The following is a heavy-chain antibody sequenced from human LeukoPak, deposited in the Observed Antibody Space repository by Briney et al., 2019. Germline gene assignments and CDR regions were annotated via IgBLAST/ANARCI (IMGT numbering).Heavy chain of an antibody. CDR3: ARTTEGGYTYDYFYYYYMDV. J-gene: IGHJ6*03. CDR2: IFQSGTT. Sequence: SETLSLTCTVSGDSITTYYWSWIRQPPGKGLEWIGYIFQSGTTKYNPSLKSRVTILSDVSKNQFSLNLTSVTAADTAVYYCARTTEGGYTYDYFYYYYMDVWGKGTTVTISS. V-gene: IGHV4-59*01. CDR1: GDSITTYY. D-gene: IGHD5-18*01.